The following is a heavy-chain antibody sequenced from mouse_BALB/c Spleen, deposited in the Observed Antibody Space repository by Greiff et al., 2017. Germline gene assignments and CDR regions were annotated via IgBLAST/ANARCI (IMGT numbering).Heavy chain of an antibody. D-gene: IGHD2-1*01. Sequence: QVQLQQSGAELVRPGTSVKVSCKASGYAFTNYLIEWVKQRPGQGLELIGVINPGGGGTNYNEKFKGKATLTADKSSSTAYMQRSSLTSDDSAVYVCTRGYGNVIDYWGQGTTLTVSS. V-gene: IGHV1-54*01. CDR1: GYAFTNYL. J-gene: IGHJ2*01. CDR2: INPGGGGT. CDR3: TRGYGNVIDY.